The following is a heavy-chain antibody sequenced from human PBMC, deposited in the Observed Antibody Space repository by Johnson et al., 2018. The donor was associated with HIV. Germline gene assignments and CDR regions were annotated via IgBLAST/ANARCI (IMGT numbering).Heavy chain of an antibody. CDR1: GFTFSSYA. D-gene: IGHD3-10*01. Sequence: VQLVESGGGVVQPGRSLRLSCAASGFTFSSYAMHWVRQAPGKGLEWVAVIWSDGSNKHYADSVKGRFTISRDNSKNTLYLQMNSLRAEDTAVYYCAKDRVLIWFGEPPDAFDIWGQGTMVTVSS. CDR3: AKDRVLIWFGEPPDAFDI. J-gene: IGHJ3*02. V-gene: IGHV3-33*06. CDR2: IWSDGSNK.